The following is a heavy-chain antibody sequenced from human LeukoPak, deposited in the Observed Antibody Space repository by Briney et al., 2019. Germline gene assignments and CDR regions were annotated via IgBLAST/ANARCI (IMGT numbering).Heavy chain of an antibody. Sequence: LSLTCAVYGDSFSGYYWSWIRQPPGKGLEWVSYISSSGSTIYYADSVKGRFTISRDNAKNSLYLQMNSLRAEDTAVYYCVSTRRDYWGQGTLVTVSS. J-gene: IGHJ4*02. V-gene: IGHV3-11*04. CDR3: VSTRRDY. CDR2: ISSSGSTI. CDR1: GDSFSGYY. D-gene: IGHD3-3*01.